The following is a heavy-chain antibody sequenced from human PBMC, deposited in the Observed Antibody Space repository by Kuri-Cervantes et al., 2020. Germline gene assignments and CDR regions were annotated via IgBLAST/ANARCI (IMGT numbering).Heavy chain of an antibody. Sequence: GESLKISCAASGFTFSSYEMNWVRQAPGKGLEWVSYISSSGSTIYYADSVKGRFTISRDNAKNSLYLQMNSLRAEDTALYYCAKGSGGDYLVYFDYWGQGTLVTVSS. D-gene: IGHD4-17*01. CDR1: GFTFSSYE. CDR2: ISSSGSTI. V-gene: IGHV3-48*03. J-gene: IGHJ4*02. CDR3: AKGSGGDYLVYFDY.